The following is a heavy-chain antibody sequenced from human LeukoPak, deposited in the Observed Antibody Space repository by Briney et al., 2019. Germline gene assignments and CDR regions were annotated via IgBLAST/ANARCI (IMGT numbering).Heavy chain of an antibody. D-gene: IGHD3-22*01. CDR1: GYTFTGYY. Sequence: GASVTVSCKASGYTFTGYYMHWVRQAPAQGLEWMGWINPNSGGTNYAQKFQGRVTMTRDTSISTAYMELSRLRSDDTAVYYCASTDVTYYYDSSGYPPLDYWGQGTLVTVSS. CDR3: ASTDVTYYYDSSGYPPLDY. V-gene: IGHV1-2*02. CDR2: INPNSGGT. J-gene: IGHJ4*02.